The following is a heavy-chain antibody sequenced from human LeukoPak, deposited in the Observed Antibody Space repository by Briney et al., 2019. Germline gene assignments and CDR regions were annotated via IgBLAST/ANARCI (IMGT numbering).Heavy chain of an antibody. CDR1: GGSFSGYY. CDR2: INHSGST. CDR3: ARVGRLYYDILTGYYSRWYFDY. J-gene: IGHJ4*02. V-gene: IGHV4-34*01. D-gene: IGHD3-9*01. Sequence: SETLPLTCAVYGGSFSGYYWSWIRQPPGKGLEWIGEINHSGSTNYNPSLKSRVTISVDTSKNQFSLKLSSVTAADTAVYYCARVGRLYYDILTGYYSRWYFDYWGQGTLVTVSS.